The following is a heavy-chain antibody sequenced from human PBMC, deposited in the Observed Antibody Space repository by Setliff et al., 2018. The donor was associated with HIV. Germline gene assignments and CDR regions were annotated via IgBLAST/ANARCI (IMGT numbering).Heavy chain of an antibody. CDR3: VHVSFYREVYFDA. J-gene: IGHJ4*01. D-gene: IGHD3-16*02. CDR1: GFSLGSSGVG. CDR2: IYWDDDV. V-gene: IGHV2-5*02. Sequence: TLTLTCTVSGFSLGSSGVGVGWVRQPPGEGLEWLALIYWDDDVRYNPSLKSRLTITKDTSRNQVDLTVSNLDPVDTATYFCVHVSFYREVYFDAWGQGILVTVSS.